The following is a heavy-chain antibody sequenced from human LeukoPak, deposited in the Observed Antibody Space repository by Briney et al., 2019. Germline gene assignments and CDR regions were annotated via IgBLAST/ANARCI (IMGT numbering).Heavy chain of an antibody. D-gene: IGHD3-10*01. J-gene: IGHJ4*02. CDR2: VFDNGGT. CDR1: GGSIINYY. CDR3: ARYRNYYGSGSYYTSLGDFDY. Sequence: PSETLSLTCTVSGGSIINYYWTWIRQPAGKGLEWIGYVFDNGGTNYNPSLKSRVSISVDTSKNQFSLKLSSVTAADTAVYYCARYRNYYGSGSYYTSLGDFDYWGQGTLVTVSS. V-gene: IGHV4-59*01.